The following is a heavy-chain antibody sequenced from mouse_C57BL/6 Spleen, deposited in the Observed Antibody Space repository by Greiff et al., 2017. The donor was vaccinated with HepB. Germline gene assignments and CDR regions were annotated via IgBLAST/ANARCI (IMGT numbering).Heavy chain of an antibody. CDR3: ARRGQLRLPYAMDY. J-gene: IGHJ4*01. Sequence: EVQLQQSGPELVKPGASVKIPCKASGYTFTDYNMDWVKQSHGKSLEWIGDINPNNGGTIYNQKFKGKATLTVDKSSSTAYMELRSLTSEDTAVYYCARRGQLRLPYAMDYWGQGTSVTVSS. CDR2: INPNNGGT. D-gene: IGHD3-2*02. V-gene: IGHV1-18*01. CDR1: GYTFTDYN.